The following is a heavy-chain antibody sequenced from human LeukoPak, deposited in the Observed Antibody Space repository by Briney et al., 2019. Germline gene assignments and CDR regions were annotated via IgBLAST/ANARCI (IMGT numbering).Heavy chain of an antibody. CDR3: ARVNKGYCSGGSCYPLGY. D-gene: IGHD2-15*01. V-gene: IGHV1-2*06. J-gene: IGHJ4*02. CDR2: INPNSGGT. Sequence: AASVKVSCKASGGTFSSYTISWVRQAPGQGLEGMGRINPNSGGTNYAQKFQGRVTMTRDTSISTAYMELSRLRSDDTAVYYCARVNKGYCSGGSCYPLGYWGQGTLVTVSS. CDR1: GGTFSSYT.